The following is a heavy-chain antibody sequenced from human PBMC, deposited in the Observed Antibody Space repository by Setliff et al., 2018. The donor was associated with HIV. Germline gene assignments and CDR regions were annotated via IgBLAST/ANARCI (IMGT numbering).Heavy chain of an antibody. Sequence: ASVKVSCKASGYIFLGYDISWVRQAPGQGLEWMGWIDVNKGNTNYAEKFQGRVTLTTDTSTNTAYMEVRSPTSDDTAVYYCVRDGIIRTTRVFDYWGQGTLVTVSS. CDR2: IDVNKGNT. CDR3: VRDGIIRTTRVFDY. V-gene: IGHV1-18*04. CDR1: GYIFLGYD. J-gene: IGHJ4*02. D-gene: IGHD3-16*02.